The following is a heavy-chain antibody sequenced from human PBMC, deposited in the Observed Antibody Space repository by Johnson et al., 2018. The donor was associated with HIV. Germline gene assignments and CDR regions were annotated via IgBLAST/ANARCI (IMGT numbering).Heavy chain of an antibody. Sequence: QVQLVESGGGLVKPGGSLRVSCAASGFTFRDYHMSWIRQAPGKGVEWLSYISGSGSIIYYADSVKGRFTISRDNAMKSLYLQINSLRAEDTAVYYCARNRPVSYGYRGAFDFWGQGTMVTVSS. J-gene: IGHJ3*01. D-gene: IGHD5-18*01. CDR3: ARNRPVSYGYRGAFDF. CDR1: GFTFRDYH. CDR2: ISGSGSII. V-gene: IGHV3-11*04.